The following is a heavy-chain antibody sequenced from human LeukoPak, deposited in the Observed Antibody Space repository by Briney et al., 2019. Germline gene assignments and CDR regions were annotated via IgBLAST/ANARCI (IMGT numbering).Heavy chain of an antibody. D-gene: IGHD3-9*01. CDR1: GGSFSGYY. V-gene: IGHV4-34*01. Sequence: SETLSLTCAVYGGSFSGYYWSWIRQPPGKGLEWIGEINHSGSTNYNPSLKSRVTISVDTSKNQFSLKLSSVTAAETAVYYCARGLGDDILTGYKYYYYYYMDVWGKGTTVTVSS. CDR3: ARGLGDDILTGYKYYYYYYMDV. CDR2: INHSGST. J-gene: IGHJ6*03.